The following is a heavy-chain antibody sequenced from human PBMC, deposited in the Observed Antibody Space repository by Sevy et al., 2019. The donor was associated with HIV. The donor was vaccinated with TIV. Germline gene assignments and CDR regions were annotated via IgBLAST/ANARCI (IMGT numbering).Heavy chain of an antibody. D-gene: IGHD2-15*01. Sequence: GGSLRLSCAASGFSFTSYEINWVRQAPGKGLEWVSYISSRGTTIYYADSVKGRFTISRVNAKNSLFLQMNSLRADDTAVDYCARTGIGISGLTGAMDVWGQGTTVTVSS. J-gene: IGHJ6*02. CDR3: ARTGIGISGLTGAMDV. CDR2: ISSRGTTI. V-gene: IGHV3-48*03. CDR1: GFSFTSYE.